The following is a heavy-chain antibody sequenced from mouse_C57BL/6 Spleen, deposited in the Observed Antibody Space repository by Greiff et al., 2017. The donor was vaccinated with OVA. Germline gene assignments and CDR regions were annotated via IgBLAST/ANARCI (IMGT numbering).Heavy chain of an antibody. Sequence: EVQLVESGGGLVKPGGSLKLSCAASGFTFSDYGMHWVRQAPEKGLEWVAYISSGSSTIYYADTVKGRFTISRDNAKNTLFLQMTSLRSEDTAMYYCASTGDYGSSYLFAYWGQGTLVTVSA. CDR1: GFTFSDYG. J-gene: IGHJ3*01. CDR2: ISSGSSTI. V-gene: IGHV5-17*01. CDR3: ASTGDYGSSYLFAY. D-gene: IGHD1-1*01.